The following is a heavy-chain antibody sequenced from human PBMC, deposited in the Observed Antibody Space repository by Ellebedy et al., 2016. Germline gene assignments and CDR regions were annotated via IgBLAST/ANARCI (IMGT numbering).Heavy chain of an antibody. CDR2: ISYDGSNK. J-gene: IGHJ6*03. D-gene: IGHD6-6*01. CDR3: AREGEQLVRNYYYYMDV. CDR1: GFTFSSYA. Sequence: GGSLRLXCAASGFTFSSYAMHWVRQAPGKGLEWVAVISYDGSNKYYADSVKGRFTISRDNSKNTLYLQMNSLRAEDTAVYYCAREGEQLVRNYYYYMDVWGKGTTVTVSS. V-gene: IGHV3-30-3*01.